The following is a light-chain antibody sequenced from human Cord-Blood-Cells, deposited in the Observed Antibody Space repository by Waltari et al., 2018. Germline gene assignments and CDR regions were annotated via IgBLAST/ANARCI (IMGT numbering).Light chain of an antibody. CDR3: QVWDRSSGHAV. CDR1: NIGSKR. J-gene: IGLJ3*02. V-gene: IGLV3-21*04. Sequence: SYVLTQPPSVSVAPGKTARINCGGNNIGSKRVHWYQQKPGQAPVLVIYYDSDRPSGIAERCAGSNSGSTATLTISRVEAGEEAEYYWQVWDRSSGHAVVGGGTKLTVL. CDR2: YDS.